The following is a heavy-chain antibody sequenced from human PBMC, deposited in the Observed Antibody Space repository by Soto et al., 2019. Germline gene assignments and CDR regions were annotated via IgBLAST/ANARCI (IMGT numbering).Heavy chain of an antibody. CDR3: AISAAGGDNYYCHGIDV. V-gene: IGHV4-59*08. J-gene: IGHJ6*02. CDR2: SYYSGST. CDR1: GGSISSYY. Sequence: QVQLQESGPGLVKPSETLSLTCTVSGGSISSYYWSWIRQPPGKGLEWIGYSYYSGSTNYNPSLTSRVTITVDTSKNQLALKLSSVAAGDTAVYYCAISAAGGDNYYCHGIDVWGQGTTVTVS. D-gene: IGHD6-13*01.